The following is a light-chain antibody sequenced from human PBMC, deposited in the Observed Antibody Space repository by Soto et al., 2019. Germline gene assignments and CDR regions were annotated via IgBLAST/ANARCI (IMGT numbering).Light chain of an antibody. CDR2: DAS. CDR1: QSVRSN. Sequence: ETDITQSPSTVSVTAGERATLSCRARQSVRSNLAWSQQKPGQAPRLLIYDASTRATGIPARFSGSGSGTEFTLTISRLEPEDFAVYYCQQYGSSQSTFGQGTRLAIK. CDR3: QQYGSSQST. J-gene: IGKJ5*01. V-gene: IGKV3D-15*01.